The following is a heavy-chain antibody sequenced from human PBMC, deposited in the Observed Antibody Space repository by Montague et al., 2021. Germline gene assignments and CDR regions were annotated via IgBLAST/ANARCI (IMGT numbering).Heavy chain of an antibody. CDR3: ARDLHGSGWYGFDY. CDR2: ICDNGYNK. J-gene: IGHJ4*02. Sequence: SLRLSCAASVFSFSSYATHLLRQAPGKGLEWVAVICDNGYNKHYADSVKGRFTISRDNSKNTLYLQMNSLRAEDTAVYYCARDLHGSGWYGFDYWGQGTLVTVSS. V-gene: IGHV3-30-3*01. D-gene: IGHD6-19*01. CDR1: VFSFSSYA.